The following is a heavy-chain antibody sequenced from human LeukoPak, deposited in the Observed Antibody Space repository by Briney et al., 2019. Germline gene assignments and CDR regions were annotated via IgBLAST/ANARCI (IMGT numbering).Heavy chain of an antibody. CDR3: VWDYGDYVMDV. Sequence: GGSLRLSCAASEFTFRSYVMHWVRQAPGKGLEWVALISYDGSNKDYTDSVKGRFTISRDNSKNTLYLQLNSLRAEDTAVYYCVWDYGDYVMDVWGLGTTVIVTS. CDR2: ISYDGSNK. CDR1: EFTFRSYV. V-gene: IGHV3-30*03. D-gene: IGHD4-17*01. J-gene: IGHJ6*02.